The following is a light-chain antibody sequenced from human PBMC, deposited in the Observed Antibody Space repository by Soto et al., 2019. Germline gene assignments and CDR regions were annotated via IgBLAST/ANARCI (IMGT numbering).Light chain of an antibody. Sequence: VVPQSPPTLSLSPGESSTLSCRTRLSVSSYLAWYQQKPGQAPRLLIYDASNRATGIPARFTGSGSGTDFNLTISTLEPEDFAVYYCQQRQYWPPITFGQGKRLEIK. V-gene: IGKV3-11*01. CDR1: LSVSSY. CDR3: QQRQYWPPIT. J-gene: IGKJ5*01. CDR2: DAS.